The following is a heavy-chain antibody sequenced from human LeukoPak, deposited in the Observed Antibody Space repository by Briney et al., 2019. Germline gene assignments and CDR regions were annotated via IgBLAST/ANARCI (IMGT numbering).Heavy chain of an antibody. J-gene: IGHJ5*02. CDR3: AKDGTCSSASCYRFDP. CDR2: ISYDGNNK. V-gene: IGHV3-30*04. D-gene: IGHD2-2*01. CDR1: GFTFSNYA. Sequence: PGGSLRLSCAASGFTFSNYAMHWVRQAPGKGLEWVAVISYDGNNKYYADSVKGRFTISRDNSKNTLYLQMNSLRADDTAVYYCAKDGTCSSASCYRFDPWGQGTLVTVSS.